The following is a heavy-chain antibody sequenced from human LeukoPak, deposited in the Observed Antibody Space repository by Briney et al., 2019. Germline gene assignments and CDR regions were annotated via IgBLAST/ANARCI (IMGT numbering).Heavy chain of an antibody. CDR3: AVGLHSGQFAFDI. J-gene: IGHJ3*02. Sequence: SETLSLTCAVSGYSISRGSYWGWIRQPPGKWLEWIGSVYHSGSAYYNPSLKSRVTISVDTSKNQFSLKLTSVTAADTAVYYCAVGLHSGQFAFDIWGQGTMVTVSS. D-gene: IGHD5-24*01. V-gene: IGHV4-38-2*01. CDR1: GYSISRGSY. CDR2: VYHSGSA.